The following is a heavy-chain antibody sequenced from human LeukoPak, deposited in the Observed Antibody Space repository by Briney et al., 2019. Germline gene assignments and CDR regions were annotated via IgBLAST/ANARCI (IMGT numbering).Heavy chain of an antibody. J-gene: IGHJ5*02. CDR1: GFTFSSYG. V-gene: IGHV3-30*03. Sequence: GGSLRLSCAASGFTFSSYGMHWVRQAPGKGLEWVAVISYDGSNKYYADSVKGRFTISRDNSKNTLYLQMNSLRAEDTAVYYCARDFFRAVAGRTFNWFDPWGQGTLVTVSS. D-gene: IGHD6-19*01. CDR2: ISYDGSNK. CDR3: ARDFFRAVAGRTFNWFDP.